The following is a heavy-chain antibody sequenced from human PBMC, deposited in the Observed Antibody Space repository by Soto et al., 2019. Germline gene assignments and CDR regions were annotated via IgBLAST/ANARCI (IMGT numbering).Heavy chain of an antibody. CDR2: IKYSGTT. CDR3: ARHGITGSYYDAFDI. V-gene: IGHV4-39*01. J-gene: IGHJ3*02. D-gene: IGHD1-26*01. Sequence: PSXTLSLTCTVSGGSISCSSCHCGWNLQHHGKGLEWIASIKYSGTTFYNPSLKSRVTLSVDTSKNQFALKLSSVTAAETAVYYCARHGITGSYYDAFDIWGQGTMVTVS. CDR1: GGSISCSSCH.